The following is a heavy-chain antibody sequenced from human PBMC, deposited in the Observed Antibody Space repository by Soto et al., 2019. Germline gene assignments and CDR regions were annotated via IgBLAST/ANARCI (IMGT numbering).Heavy chain of an antibody. CDR1: GVSISSSNYY. Sequence: PSETLSLTCTVSGVSISSSNYYWGWIRQPPGKGLEWIGNIYYSGSTYYNPSLNSRVTISVDRSKNQVSLEPTSVTAADAAVYYCARTNYRSFEWLLYWNHYFDNWGHGTLVTVSS. V-gene: IGHV4-39*01. J-gene: IGHJ4*01. D-gene: IGHD3-3*01. CDR2: IYYSGST. CDR3: ARTNYRSFEWLLYWNHYFDN.